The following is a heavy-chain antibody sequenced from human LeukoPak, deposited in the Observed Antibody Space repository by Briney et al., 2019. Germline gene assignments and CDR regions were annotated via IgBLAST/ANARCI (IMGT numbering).Heavy chain of an antibody. Sequence: GRSLRLSCAASGFTFSSYGMHWVRQAPGKGLEWVAVIWYDGSNKYYADSVKGRFTISRDNSKNTLYLQMNSLRAEDTAVYYCARDSSSSGLWFDPWGQGTLVTVSS. CDR2: IWYDGSNK. D-gene: IGHD6-6*01. CDR1: GFTFSSYG. CDR3: ARDSSSSGLWFDP. V-gene: IGHV3-33*01. J-gene: IGHJ5*02.